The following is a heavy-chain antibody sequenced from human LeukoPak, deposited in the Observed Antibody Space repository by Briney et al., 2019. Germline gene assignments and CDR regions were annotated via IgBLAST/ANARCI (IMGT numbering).Heavy chain of an antibody. CDR2: IYYSGST. D-gene: IGHD4-17*01. V-gene: IGHV4-59*01. Sequence: SETLSLTCTVSGGSISSYYWSWIRQPPGKGLEWIGYIYYSGSTNYNPSLKSRVTISVDTSKNQFSLKLSFVTAADTAVYYCARQTTVTGYYYYYYYMDVWGKGTTVTISS. CDR3: ARQTTVTGYYYYYYYMDV. CDR1: GGSISSYY. J-gene: IGHJ6*03.